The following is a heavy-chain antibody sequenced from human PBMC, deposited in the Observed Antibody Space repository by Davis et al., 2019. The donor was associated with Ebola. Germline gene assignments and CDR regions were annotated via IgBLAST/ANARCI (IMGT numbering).Heavy chain of an antibody. Sequence: SVKVSCKASGFTFTSSAVQWVRQARGQRLEWIGWIVVGSGNTNYAQKFQERVTITRDMSTSTAYMELSSLRSEDTAVYYCARSQHRYIAVAGLDYWGQGTLVTVSS. CDR3: ARSQHRYIAVAGLDY. J-gene: IGHJ4*02. D-gene: IGHD6-19*01. V-gene: IGHV1-58*01. CDR2: IVVGSGNT. CDR1: GFTFTSSA.